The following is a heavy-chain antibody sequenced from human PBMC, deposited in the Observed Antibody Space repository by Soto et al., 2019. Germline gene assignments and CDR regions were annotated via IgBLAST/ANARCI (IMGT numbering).Heavy chain of an antibody. CDR3: ARDLLPYDFWSGYYSPHYYYYGMDV. Sequence: PGGSLRLSCAASGFTFSSYWMSWVRQAPGKWLEWVANIKQDGSEKYYVDSVKGRFTISRDNAKNSLYLQMNSLRAEDTAVYYCARDLLPYDFWSGYYSPHYYYYGMDVWGQGXTVTVSS. CDR1: GFTFSSYW. V-gene: IGHV3-7*01. D-gene: IGHD3-3*01. CDR2: IKQDGSEK. J-gene: IGHJ6*02.